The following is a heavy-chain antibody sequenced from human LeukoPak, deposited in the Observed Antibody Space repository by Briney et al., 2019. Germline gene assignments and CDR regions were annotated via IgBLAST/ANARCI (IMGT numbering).Heavy chain of an antibody. J-gene: IGHJ5*02. CDR1: GDPVSRGSYY. D-gene: IGHD6-19*01. CDR2: VYHTGNT. Sequence: SETLSLTCTVSGDPVSRGSYYWSWIRQPPGKELEWIVYVYHTGNTNHNPSLKSRVTISVDTSKNEFSLKMTSVTAADTAVYYCARGFASGWYSRYDPWGQGTLVTVSS. V-gene: IGHV4-61*01. CDR3: ARGFASGWYSRYDP.